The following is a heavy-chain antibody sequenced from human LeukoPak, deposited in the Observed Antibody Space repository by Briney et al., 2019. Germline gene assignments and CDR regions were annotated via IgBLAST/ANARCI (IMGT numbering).Heavy chain of an antibody. J-gene: IGHJ4*02. Sequence: GGSLRLSCAASGFTFSNYNMNWVRQAPGKVLEWVSSITSSGTYIFYADSVKGRFTISRDNAKNSLYLQMNSLRADDTAVYYCARDLRGGGEGKYYFDYWGQGTLVTVSS. CDR1: GFTFSNYN. V-gene: IGHV3-21*01. CDR3: ARDLRGGGEGKYYFDY. CDR2: ITSSGTYI. D-gene: IGHD3-16*01.